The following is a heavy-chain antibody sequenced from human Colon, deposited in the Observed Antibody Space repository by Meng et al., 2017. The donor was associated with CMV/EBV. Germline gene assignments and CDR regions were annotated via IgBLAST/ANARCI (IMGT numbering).Heavy chain of an antibody. CDR2: IEPSSGGT. CDR3: ARYTASAGTSGFDP. V-gene: IGHV1-2*02. D-gene: IGHD6-13*01. CDR1: GCTFTGYY. Sequence: ASVKVSCKASGCTFTGYYMHWVRQAPGQGLEWMGWIEPSSGGTDYAQKFQGRVTMTRDTSLNTAYMELSKVTSDDTAVYYCARYTASAGTSGFDPWGQGSLVTVSS. J-gene: IGHJ5*02.